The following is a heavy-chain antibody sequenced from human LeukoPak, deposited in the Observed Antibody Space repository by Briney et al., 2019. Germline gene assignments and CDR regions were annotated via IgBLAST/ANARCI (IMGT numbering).Heavy chain of an antibody. Sequence: HAARSLSLSCAASGFTFSGCALSWVRQAPGKGMEWVAGISGDGAKTYYADSVKARFTISRDNSKNTLFLQMDRLRAEDTAVYYCARRVQPNAGPFDSWGQGTLASVS. CDR2: ISGDGAKT. CDR1: GFTFSGCA. V-gene: IGHV3-23*01. D-gene: IGHD3-10*01. CDR3: ARRVQPNAGPFDS. J-gene: IGHJ4*02.